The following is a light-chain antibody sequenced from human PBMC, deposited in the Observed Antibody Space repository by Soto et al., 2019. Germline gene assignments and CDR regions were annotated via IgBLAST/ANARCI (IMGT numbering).Light chain of an antibody. CDR3: MQATHWPWT. CDR2: FVS. V-gene: IGKV2-30*02. J-gene: IGKJ1*01. Sequence: DVVMTQSPLSLPVTLGQPASISCRSSQSLVHSDGNTYLNWFQQRPGQSPRRQIYFVSRRDSGAPDRFSGSGSGTAFTLKISRVEAEDFGVYYFMQATHWPWTFGQGTKVEIK. CDR1: QSLVHSDGNTY.